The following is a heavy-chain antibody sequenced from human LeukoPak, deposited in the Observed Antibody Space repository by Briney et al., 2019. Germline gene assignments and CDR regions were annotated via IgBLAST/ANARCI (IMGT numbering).Heavy chain of an antibody. V-gene: IGHV3-7*01. Sequence: PGGSLRHSCSASGFTFSNYWMSWVRQAPGKGLEWVANIKQDGSEKNYADSVKGRITISRDNAKNSLYLQMNSLRAEDTAVYYCARDSSGYYFHDYYFDYWGQGTLVTVSS. CDR2: IKQDGSEK. CDR3: ARDSSGYYFHDYYFDY. D-gene: IGHD3-22*01. J-gene: IGHJ4*02. CDR1: GFTFSNYW.